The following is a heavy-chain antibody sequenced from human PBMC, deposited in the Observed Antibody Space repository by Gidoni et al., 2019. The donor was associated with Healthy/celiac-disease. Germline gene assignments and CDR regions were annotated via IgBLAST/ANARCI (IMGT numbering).Heavy chain of an antibody. V-gene: IGHV3-15*01. Sequence: EVQLVESGGGLVKPGGSLRLPCAASGFTFSNAWMSWVRQAPGKGLEWVGRIKSKTDGGKTDYAAPVKGRFTISRDDSKNTLYLQMNSLKTEDTAVYYCTTVVEDIVVVPAAIRLTGTTKGYWGQGTLVTVSS. J-gene: IGHJ4*02. CDR2: IKSKTDGGKT. CDR3: TTVVEDIVVVPAAIRLTGTTKGY. D-gene: IGHD2-2*02. CDR1: GFTFSNAW.